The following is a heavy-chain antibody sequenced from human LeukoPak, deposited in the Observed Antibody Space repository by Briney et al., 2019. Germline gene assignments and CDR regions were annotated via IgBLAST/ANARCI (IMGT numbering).Heavy chain of an antibody. D-gene: IGHD2-2*01. CDR2: IKSKTDGGTT. Sequence: GGSLRLSCAASGFTFSSYETNWVRQAPGKGLEWVGRIKSKTDGGTTDYAAPVKGRFTISRDDSKNTLYLQMNSLKTEDTAVYYCTTGPPRVPAADRNFMDVWGKGTTVTISS. J-gene: IGHJ6*03. V-gene: IGHV3-15*01. CDR3: TTGPPRVPAADRNFMDV. CDR1: GFTFSSYE.